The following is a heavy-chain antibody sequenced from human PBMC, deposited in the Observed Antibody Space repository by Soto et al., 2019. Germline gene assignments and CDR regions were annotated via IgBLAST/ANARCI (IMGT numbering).Heavy chain of an antibody. V-gene: IGHV4-39*01. CDR2: IYYRGNA. D-gene: IGHD3-9*01. Sequence: QLQLQESGPGLVKPSETLSLTCSVSDDSINSDKYYWGWIRQPPGKGLEWIGSIYYRGNAYYNPSLQTRVTISLDKSRSQFSLKPTFVTAADSAVYFCARLEGLATISYYFDFWGPGALVTVSS. CDR1: DDSINSDKYY. CDR3: ARLEGLATISYYFDF. J-gene: IGHJ4*02.